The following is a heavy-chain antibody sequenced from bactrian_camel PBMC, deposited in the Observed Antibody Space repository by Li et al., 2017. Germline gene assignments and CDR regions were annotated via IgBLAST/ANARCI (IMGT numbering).Heavy chain of an antibody. CDR2: IDSDGVST. CDR1: GYSFTTYS. CDR3: AADPYGICYASKIYDYKY. V-gene: IGHV3S31*01. Sequence: EVQLVESGGGSVQSGGSLRLSCVGSGYSFTTYSMAWFRQAPGKEREGVASIDSDGVSTYADSADSVKGRFTISRDNAKNAVYLQMNILKPEDTAMYYWAADPYGICYASKIYDYKYRGQGTQVTVS. D-gene: IGHD1*01. J-gene: IGHJ4*01.